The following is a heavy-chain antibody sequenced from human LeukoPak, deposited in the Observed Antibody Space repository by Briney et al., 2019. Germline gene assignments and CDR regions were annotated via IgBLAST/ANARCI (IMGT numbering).Heavy chain of an antibody. Sequence: PGGSLRLSCAASGFTFSSYGMHWVRQAPGKGLEWVAVISYDGSNKYYADSVKGRFTISRDNSKNTLYLQMDSLRAEDTAVYYCAKWGIPYSSTDWGQGTLVTVSS. CDR2: ISYDGSNK. CDR1: GFTFSSYG. CDR3: AKWGIPYSSTD. J-gene: IGHJ4*02. D-gene: IGHD6-13*01. V-gene: IGHV3-30*18.